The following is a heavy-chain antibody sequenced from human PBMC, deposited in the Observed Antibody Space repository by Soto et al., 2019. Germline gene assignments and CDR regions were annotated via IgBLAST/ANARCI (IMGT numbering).Heavy chain of an antibody. CDR3: ARAYGVWAFDF. CDR2: IYYSGST. J-gene: IGHJ3*01. V-gene: IGHV4-31*03. D-gene: IGHD2-8*01. Sequence: QVQLQESGPGLVKPSQTLSLTCTVSGGSISSGGYYWSWIRQHPGKGLEWIGYIYYSGSTYYKSSLKSRVTLSVDSSKNQFSLKLSSVTAAATAVYYCARAYGVWAFDFWGQGTMVTVSS. CDR1: GGSISSGGYY.